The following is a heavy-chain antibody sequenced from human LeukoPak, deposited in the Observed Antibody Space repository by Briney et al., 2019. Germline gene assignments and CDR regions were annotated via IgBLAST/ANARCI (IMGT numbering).Heavy chain of an antibody. CDR3: AKTQHYYGSGSYYY. CDR1: GFTFSSYA. J-gene: IGHJ4*02. V-gene: IGHV3-23*01. CDR2: ISGSGGST. D-gene: IGHD3-10*01. Sequence: GGSLRLSCAASGFTFSSYAMSWVRQAPGKGLEWVSAISGSGGSTYYADSVKGRFTISRDNSKNTLYLQMNSLRAEDTAVYYCAKTQHYYGSGSYYYWGQGTLVTVSS.